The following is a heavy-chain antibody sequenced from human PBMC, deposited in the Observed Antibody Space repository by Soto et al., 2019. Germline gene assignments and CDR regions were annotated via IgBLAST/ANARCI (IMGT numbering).Heavy chain of an antibody. CDR1: GFTFDDYA. Sequence: EAQLVESGGGLVQPGRSLRLSCAASGFTFDDYAMHWVRQAPGKGLEWVSGISWNSGSIGYADSVKGRFTISRDNAKNSLYLQMNSLRAEDTALYYCAKCDDYGDRKEAFDIWGQGTIVTVSS. CDR2: ISWNSGSI. J-gene: IGHJ3*02. D-gene: IGHD4-17*01. V-gene: IGHV3-9*01. CDR3: AKCDDYGDRKEAFDI.